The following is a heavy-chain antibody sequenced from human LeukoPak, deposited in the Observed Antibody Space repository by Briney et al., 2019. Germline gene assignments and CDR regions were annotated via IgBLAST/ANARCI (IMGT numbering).Heavy chain of an antibody. D-gene: IGHD4-11*01. CDR3: ARSNSNGNQVFDY. CDR1: GYIFSDWY. Sequence: PGGSLRLSCAASGYIFSDWYIAWVRQVPGKGLEWDGRVRNKANGQTTEYAASVKGRFTISRDDSKNSAYLQMNSLKTEDTAVYYCARSNSNGNQVFDYWGQGTTATVSS. V-gene: IGHV3-72*01. CDR2: VRNKANGQTT. J-gene: IGHJ4*02.